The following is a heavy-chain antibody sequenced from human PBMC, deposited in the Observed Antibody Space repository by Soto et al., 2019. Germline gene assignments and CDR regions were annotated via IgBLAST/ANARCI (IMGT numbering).Heavy chain of an antibody. V-gene: IGHV3-30*18. Sequence: VQLVESGGGVVQPGRSLRLSCAASGFTFSDYAMHWVRQAPGKGLEWVAVVSHDGRNTHYADSVKGRFTISRDSSKNKVSLEMTSLRAQDTAVYYCAKRGRQWLVTSDFNYWGQGALVTVSS. J-gene: IGHJ4*02. D-gene: IGHD6-19*01. CDR2: VSHDGRNT. CDR1: GFTFSDYA. CDR3: AKRGRQWLVTSDFNY.